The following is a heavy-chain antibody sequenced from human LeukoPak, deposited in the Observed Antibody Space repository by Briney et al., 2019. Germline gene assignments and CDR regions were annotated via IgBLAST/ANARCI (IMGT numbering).Heavy chain of an antibody. CDR3: ARDKLSFGSRYNWFDP. CDR1: GGSISSYY. D-gene: IGHD3-16*01. J-gene: IGHJ5*02. V-gene: IGHV4-59*01. CDR2: IYYTGST. Sequence: SETLSLTCTVSGGSISSYYWSWIREPPGKGLEWIGYIYYTGSTSYNPSLKSRVTISVDTSKNQFSLKLTSVAAADTAVYYCARDKLSFGSRYNWFDPWGQGSLVTVSS.